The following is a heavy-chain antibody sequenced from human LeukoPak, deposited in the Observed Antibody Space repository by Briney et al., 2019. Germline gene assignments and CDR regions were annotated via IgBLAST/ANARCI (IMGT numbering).Heavy chain of an antibody. CDR1: GFNFSIHG. CDR3: AKGAGFYFDC. Sequence: GGSLRLSCAASGFNFSIHGMHWVRQAPGKGLEWLAGIWCDGSKKYYVDSVKGRFSILRDNSKNTLFLQMNSLRVEDTAVYYCAKGAGFYFDCWGQGTLVTVSS. V-gene: IGHV3-33*06. J-gene: IGHJ4*02. CDR2: IWCDGSKK. D-gene: IGHD6-25*01.